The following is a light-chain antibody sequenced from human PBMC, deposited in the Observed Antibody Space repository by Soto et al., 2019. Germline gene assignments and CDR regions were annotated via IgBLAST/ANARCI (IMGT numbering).Light chain of an antibody. V-gene: IGLV1-47*01. CDR2: RNN. J-gene: IGLJ2*01. Sequence: LTQPPSASGTPGQRVTISCSGSSSNIGSNYVYWYQQLPGTAPKLLIYRNNQRPSGVPDRFSGSKSGTSASLAISGLRSEDEADYYCAAWDDSLSVVFGGGTKLTVL. CDR1: SSNIGSNY. CDR3: AAWDDSLSVV.